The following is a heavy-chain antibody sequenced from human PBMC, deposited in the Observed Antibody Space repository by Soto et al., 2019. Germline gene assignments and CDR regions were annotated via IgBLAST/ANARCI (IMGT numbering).Heavy chain of an antibody. CDR3: ARRGGHIVVVPAAATNWFDP. CDR2: INHSGST. D-gene: IGHD2-2*01. V-gene: IGHV4-34*01. Sequence: SETLSLTCAVYGGSFSGYYWSWIRQPPGKGLEWIGEINHSGSTNYNPSLKSRVTISVDTSKNRFSLKLSSVTAADTAVYYCARRGGHIVVVPAAATNWFDPWGQGTLVTVSS. J-gene: IGHJ5*02. CDR1: GGSFSGYY.